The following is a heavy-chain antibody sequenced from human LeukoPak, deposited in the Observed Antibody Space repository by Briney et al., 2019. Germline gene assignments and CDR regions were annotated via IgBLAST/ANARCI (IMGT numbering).Heavy chain of an antibody. V-gene: IGHV4-31*03. CDR3: AGAGYGSGRRRAFDI. CDR1: GGSISSGGYY. J-gene: IGHJ3*02. D-gene: IGHD3-10*01. Sequence: PSQTLSLTCTVSGGSISSGGYYWTWIRQHPGKGLEWIGNIYYSGGTNYNPSLKSRVTISVDTSKNQFSLKLSSVTAADTAVYYCAGAGYGSGRRRAFDIWGQGTMVTVSS. CDR2: IYYSGGT.